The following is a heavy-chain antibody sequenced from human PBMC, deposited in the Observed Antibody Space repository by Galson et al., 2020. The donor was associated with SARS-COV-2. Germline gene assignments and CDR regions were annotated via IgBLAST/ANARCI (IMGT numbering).Heavy chain of an antibody. V-gene: IGHV3-30*04. CDR3: ARDSVYHYYDYMDV. CDR2: ISYDGSNK. Sequence: GGSLRLSCAASGFTFSSYAMHWVRQAPGKGLEWVAVISYDGSNKYYADSVKGRFTISRDNSKNTLYLQMNSLRAEDTAVYYCARDSVYHYYDYMDVWGKGTTVTVSS. CDR1: GFTFSSYA. J-gene: IGHJ6*03.